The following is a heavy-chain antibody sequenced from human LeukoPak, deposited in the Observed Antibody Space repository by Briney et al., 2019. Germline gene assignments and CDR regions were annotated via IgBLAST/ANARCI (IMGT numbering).Heavy chain of an antibody. CDR3: ARDYLSEGPVYYDSSGRYYYYYYVMDV. CDR1: GCTFSSYA. CDR2: ISYDGSNK. V-gene: IGHV3-30-3*01. D-gene: IGHD3-22*01. Sequence: GGSLRLSCAASGCTFSSYAMHWVRQAPGKGLEWVAVISYDGSNKYYADSVKGRFTISRDNSKNTLYLQMNSLRAEDTAVYYCARDYLSEGPVYYDSSGRYYYYYYVMDVWGQGTTVTVSS. J-gene: IGHJ6*02.